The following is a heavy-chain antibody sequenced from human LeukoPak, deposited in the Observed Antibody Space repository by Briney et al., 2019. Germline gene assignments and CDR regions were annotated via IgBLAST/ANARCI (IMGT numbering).Heavy chain of an antibody. V-gene: IGHV3-48*03. CDR1: GFTFSSFE. J-gene: IGHJ3*02. CDR3: ATVAFGYAFDI. Sequence: GGSLRLSCAASGFTFSSFEMTWVRQAPGKGLEWVSYIGPSGNIIHYADSVKGRFTISRDNAKNSLYLQMSSLRAEDTAVYYCATVAFGYAFDIWGQGTMVTVSP. CDR2: IGPSGNII. D-gene: IGHD3-10*01.